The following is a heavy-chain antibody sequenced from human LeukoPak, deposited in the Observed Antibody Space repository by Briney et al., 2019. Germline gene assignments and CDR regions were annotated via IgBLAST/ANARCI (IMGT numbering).Heavy chain of an antibody. CDR3: ARLAEDGAFDI. Sequence: SQTLSLTCTVSGGSISSGGYYWSWIRQHPGKGLEWIGYIYYSGSTYYNPSLKSRVTISVDTSKNRFSLKLSSVTAADTAVYYCARLAEDGAFDIWGQGTMVTVSS. V-gene: IGHV4-31*03. CDR1: GGSISSGGYY. J-gene: IGHJ3*02. CDR2: IYYSGST.